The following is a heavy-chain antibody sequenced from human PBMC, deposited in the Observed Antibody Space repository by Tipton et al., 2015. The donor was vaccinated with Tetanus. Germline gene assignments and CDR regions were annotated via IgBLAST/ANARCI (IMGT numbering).Heavy chain of an antibody. D-gene: IGHD3-10*01. CDR3: AKERGGYYSRIFDY. CDR1: GGTFSSYA. J-gene: IGHJ4*02. V-gene: IGHV3-23*01. Sequence: SGAEVKKPGSSVKVSCKASGGTFSSYAMSWVRQAPGKGLEWVSAISGSGGSTYYADSVKGRFTISRDNSKNTLYLQMNSLRAEDTAVYYCAKERGGYYSRIFDYWGQGTLVTVSS. CDR2: ISGSGGST.